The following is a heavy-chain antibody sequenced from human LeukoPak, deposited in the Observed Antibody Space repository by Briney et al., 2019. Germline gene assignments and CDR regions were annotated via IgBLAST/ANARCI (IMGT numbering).Heavy chain of an antibody. CDR1: GFTFSDFW. CDR2: INRGGSES. D-gene: IGHD4-11*01. CDR3: TKGRSNHY. J-gene: IGHJ4*02. V-gene: IGHV3-7*01. Sequence: GGSLRLSCAASGFTFSDFWMGWVRQAPGKGLEWVANINRGGSESYYGDSVKGRFTISRDNAKKSLFLQMNSLRADDRAVYYCTKGRSNHYWGQGTLVTVST.